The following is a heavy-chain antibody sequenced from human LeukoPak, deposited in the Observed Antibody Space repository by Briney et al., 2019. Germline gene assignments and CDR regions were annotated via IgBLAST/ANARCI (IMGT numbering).Heavy chain of an antibody. D-gene: IGHD3-16*01. V-gene: IGHV1-69*13. CDR3: ARSELLLRAGVAFDI. J-gene: IGHJ3*02. CDR2: IIPIFGTA. CDR1: GGTFSSYA. Sequence: ASVKVSCKASGGTFSSYAISWVRQAPGQGLEWMGGIIPIFGTANYAQKFQGRVTITADESTSTAYMELSSLRSEDTAVYYCARSELLLRAGVAFDIWGQGTMVTVSS.